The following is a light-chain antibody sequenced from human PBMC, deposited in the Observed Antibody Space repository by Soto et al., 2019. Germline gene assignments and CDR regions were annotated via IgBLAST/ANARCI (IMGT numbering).Light chain of an antibody. Sequence: AIQLTQSPSSLSASVGDRVTITCRASQGVSSSLAWYQQKPGTAPKLLIYDASDLETGVPSRFSGSGSGTDFTLTISSLQPEDFATYYCQQFNNDPLTVGQGTRLEIK. V-gene: IGKV1D-13*01. CDR3: QQFNNDPLT. CDR2: DAS. CDR1: QGVSSS. J-gene: IGKJ5*01.